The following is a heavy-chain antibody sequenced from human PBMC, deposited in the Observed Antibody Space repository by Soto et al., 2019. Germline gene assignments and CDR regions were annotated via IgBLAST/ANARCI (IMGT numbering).Heavy chain of an antibody. D-gene: IGHD6-13*01. J-gene: IGHJ4*02. Sequence: GGSLRLSCAASGFTFSSYTMSWVRQAPGKGLEWVSDISNSGGGTYYADSVKGRFTISRDNNKNILDLQMNSLRVEDTAVYYCAKAGRASWYGLWGQGTLVTVSS. CDR2: ISNSGGGT. CDR1: GFTFSSYT. CDR3: AKAGRASWYGL. V-gene: IGHV3-23*01.